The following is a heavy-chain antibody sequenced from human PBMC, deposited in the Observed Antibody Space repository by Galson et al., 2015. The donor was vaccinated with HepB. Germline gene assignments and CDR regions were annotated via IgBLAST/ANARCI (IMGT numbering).Heavy chain of an antibody. D-gene: IGHD2-15*01. CDR1: GYSFTSYW. CDR2: IYPGDSDT. J-gene: IGHJ4*02. CDR3: ARHPRLYCSGGSCYFDY. Sequence: QSGAEVKKPGESLKISCKGSGYSFTSYWIGWVRQMPGKGLEWMGIIYPGDSDTRYSPSFQGQVTIPADKSISTAYLQWSSLKASDTAMYYCARHPRLYCSGGSCYFDYWGQGTLVTVSS. V-gene: IGHV5-51*01.